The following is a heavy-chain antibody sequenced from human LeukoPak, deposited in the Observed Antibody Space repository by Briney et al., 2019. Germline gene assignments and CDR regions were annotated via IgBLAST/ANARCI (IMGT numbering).Heavy chain of an antibody. J-gene: IGHJ5*02. CDR3: AREVITMIRGVIVSSYFDP. CDR2: TCYRSKWYH. D-gene: IGHD3-10*01. Sequence: SQTLSLTCAISGDSVSSNTAAWSWIRQSPSGGLEWLGRTCYRSKWYHDYAVSVKSRITINPDTSNDQFSLQLKSVTPEDTALYYCAREVITMIRGVIVSSYFDPWGQGTLVTVSS. V-gene: IGHV6-1*01. CDR1: GDSVSSNTAA.